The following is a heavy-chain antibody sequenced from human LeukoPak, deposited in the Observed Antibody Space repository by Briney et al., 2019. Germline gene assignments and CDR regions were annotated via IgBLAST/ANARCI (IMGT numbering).Heavy chain of an antibody. Sequence: GASVKVSCKASGYTFTSYDINWVRQATGQGLECMGWMNPNSGNTGYAQKFQGRVTMTRNTSISTAYMELSSLRSEDTAVYYCARGPSITIFGVVIIGAYDYYMDVWGKGTTVTVSS. V-gene: IGHV1-8*01. D-gene: IGHD3-3*01. CDR1: GYTFTSYD. CDR3: ARGPSITIFGVVIIGAYDYYMDV. J-gene: IGHJ6*03. CDR2: MNPNSGNT.